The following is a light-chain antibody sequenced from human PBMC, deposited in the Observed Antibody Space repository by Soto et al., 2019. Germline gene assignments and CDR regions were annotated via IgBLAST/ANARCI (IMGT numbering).Light chain of an antibody. J-gene: IGLJ3*02. CDR3: AAWDARLSTWV. Sequence: QSVLTQPPSASGTPGQRVTISCSGSSSNIGSDYVYWFQQLPGTAPKLLIYTNYQRPSAVPDRFSGSKSGTSASLAISGRRSEDEADYWCAAWDARLSTWVFGGGTKLTVL. CDR2: TNY. V-gene: IGLV1-47*02. CDR1: SSNIGSDY.